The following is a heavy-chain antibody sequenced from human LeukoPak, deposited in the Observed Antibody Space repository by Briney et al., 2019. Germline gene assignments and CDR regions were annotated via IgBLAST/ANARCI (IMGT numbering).Heavy chain of an antibody. CDR1: GGSISSYY. J-gene: IGHJ4*02. V-gene: IGHV4-59*01. D-gene: IGHD4-17*01. CDR3: AGRWPTVPYFVH. CDR2: IYYSGST. Sequence: SETLSLTCTVSGGSISSYYWSWIRQPPGKGLEWIGYIYYSGSTNYNPSLKSRVTISVDTSKHQFSLKLSSVTAADTAVYYCAGRWPTVPYFVHWGQGTLVSVPS.